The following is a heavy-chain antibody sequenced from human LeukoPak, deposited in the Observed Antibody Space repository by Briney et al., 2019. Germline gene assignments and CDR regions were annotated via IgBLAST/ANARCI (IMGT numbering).Heavy chain of an antibody. J-gene: IGHJ3*02. CDR1: GGSISSYY. V-gene: IGHV4-59*01. D-gene: IGHD5-18*01. CDR3: ARGGWLNAFDI. Sequence: SETLSLTCTVSGGSISSYYWSWIRQPPGKGLEWIGYIYYSGSTNYNPSLKSRVTISVDTSKNLFSLKLSSVTAADTAVYYCARGGWLNAFDIWGQGTMVTVSS. CDR2: IYYSGST.